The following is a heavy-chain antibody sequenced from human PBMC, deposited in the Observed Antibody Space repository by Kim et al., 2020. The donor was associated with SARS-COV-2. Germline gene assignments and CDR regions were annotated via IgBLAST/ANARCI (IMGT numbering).Heavy chain of an antibody. V-gene: IGHV3-48*02. CDR3: ARDSDYDMLTGYYYYYYYGMDV. J-gene: IGHJ6*02. Sequence: GGSLRLSCAASGFTFSSYSMNWVRQAPGKGLEWVSYISSSSSTIYYADSVEGRFTISRDNAKNSLYLQMNSLRDEDTAVYYCARDSDYDMLTGYYYYYYYGMDVWGQGTTVTVSS. CDR2: ISSSSSTI. CDR1: GFTFSSYS. D-gene: IGHD3-9*01.